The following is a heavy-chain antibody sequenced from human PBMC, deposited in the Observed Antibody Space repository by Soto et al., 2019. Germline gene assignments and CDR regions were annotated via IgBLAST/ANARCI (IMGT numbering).Heavy chain of an antibody. V-gene: IGHV1-18*01. J-gene: IGHJ4*02. CDR2: ISAYNGNT. CDR1: GYTFTSYG. D-gene: IGHD6-6*01. CDR3: ARDPGIDSSSPPFDY. Sequence: ASVKVSCKASGYTFTSYGISWVRQAPGQGLEWMGWISAYNGNTNYAQKLQGRVTMTTDTSTSTAYMELRSLRSDDTAVYYCARDPGIDSSSPPFDYWGQGTLVTVSS.